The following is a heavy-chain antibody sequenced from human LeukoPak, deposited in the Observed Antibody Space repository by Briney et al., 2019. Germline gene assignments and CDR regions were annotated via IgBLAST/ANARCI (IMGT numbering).Heavy chain of an antibody. J-gene: IGHJ4*02. Sequence: PSETLSLTCTVSGGSISSGGYYWSWIRQHPGRGLEYIGYIYYTGTAYRNPSLNSGTTYYSPSLKSRATISGDTSKNQFSLKLSSVTAADTAVYYCVRHWLGYCTPGGSCYHSAYYFDYWGQGTLVTVSS. CDR1: GGSISSGGYY. V-gene: IGHV4-31*03. CDR3: VRHWLGYCTPGGSCYHSAYYFDY. CDR2: IYYTGTAYRNPSLNSGTT. D-gene: IGHD2-15*01.